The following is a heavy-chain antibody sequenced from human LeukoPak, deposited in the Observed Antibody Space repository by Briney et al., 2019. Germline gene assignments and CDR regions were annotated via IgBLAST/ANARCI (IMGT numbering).Heavy chain of an antibody. CDR1: GGTFSSYV. J-gene: IGHJ3*02. V-gene: IGHV1-69*01. Sequence: ASVKVSCKASGGTFSSYVMSWVRQAPGQGLEWMGGIIPIFGTANYAQKFQGRVTITADESTSTAYMELSRLRSEDTAVYYCAGPRRGGLLLAFDIWGQGTMVTVSS. CDR2: IIPIFGTA. D-gene: IGHD3-22*01. CDR3: AGPRRGGLLLAFDI.